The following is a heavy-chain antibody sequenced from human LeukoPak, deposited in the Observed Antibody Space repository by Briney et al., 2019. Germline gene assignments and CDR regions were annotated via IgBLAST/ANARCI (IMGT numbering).Heavy chain of an antibody. CDR1: GGSISSSSYS. V-gene: IGHV4-39*01. D-gene: IGHD5-18*01. J-gene: IGHJ4*02. CDR2: IYYSGRT. CDR3: ARAERGYSYGYPFDY. Sequence: SETLSLTCTVSGGSISSSSYSWGWIRQPPGKGLEWIGSIYYSGRTYYNPSLKSRVTISVDTSKNQFSLKLSSVTAADTAVYYCARAERGYSYGYPFDYWGQGTLVTVSS.